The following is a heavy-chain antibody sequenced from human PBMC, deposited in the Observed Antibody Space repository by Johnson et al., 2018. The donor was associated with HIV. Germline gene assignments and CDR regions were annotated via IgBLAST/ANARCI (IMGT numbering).Heavy chain of an antibody. CDR2: ISSSGVTK. CDR1: GFTVSSNY. J-gene: IGHJ3*02. D-gene: IGHD6-13*01. CDR3: ARGGWRGIATPDAFDI. V-gene: IGHV3-11*04. Sequence: QVQVVESGGGLIQPGGSMRLSCAASGFTVSSNYMSWVRQAPGKGLEWISYISSSGVTKYYADSVKGRFTISRDNAKNSLCLQMNSLRAEDTAVYYCARGGWRGIATPDAFDIWGQG.